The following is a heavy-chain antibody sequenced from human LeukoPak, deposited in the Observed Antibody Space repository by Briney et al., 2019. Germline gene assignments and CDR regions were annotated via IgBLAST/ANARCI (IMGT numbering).Heavy chain of an antibody. J-gene: IGHJ4*02. CDR1: GFTFSNAW. V-gene: IGHV3-15*01. Sequence: GGSLRLSCAASGFTFSNAWMSWVRQAPGKGLEWVGRIKSKTDGGTTDYAAPVKGRFTISRDDPKNTLYLQMNSLKTEDTAVYYCQYDSSGYEDYWGQGTLVTVSS. CDR3: QYDSSGYEDY. D-gene: IGHD3-22*01. CDR2: IKSKTDGGTT.